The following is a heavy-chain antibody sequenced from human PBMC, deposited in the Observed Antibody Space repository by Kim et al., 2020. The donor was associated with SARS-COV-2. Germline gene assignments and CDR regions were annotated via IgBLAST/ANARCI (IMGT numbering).Heavy chain of an antibody. V-gene: IGHV4-31*03. J-gene: IGHJ4*02. CDR3: ARGTMVAASPYYFDY. D-gene: IGHD2-15*01. CDR1: GGSISSGGYY. Sequence: SETLSLTCTVSGGSISSGGYYWSWIRQHPGKGLEWIGYIYYSGSTYYNPSLKSRVTISVDTSKNQFSLKLSSVTAADTAVYYCARGTMVAASPYYFDYWGQGTLVTVSS. CDR2: IYYSGST.